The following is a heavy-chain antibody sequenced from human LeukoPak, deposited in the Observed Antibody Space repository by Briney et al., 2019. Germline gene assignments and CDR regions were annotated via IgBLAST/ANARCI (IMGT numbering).Heavy chain of an antibody. D-gene: IGHD5-24*01. J-gene: IGHJ4*02. Sequence: ASVKVSCKASGYTFTSYYMHWVRQAPGQGLEWMGIINPSGGSTSYAQKFQGRVAMTRDMSTSTVYMELSSLRSEDTAVYYCARGSATTATDDYWGQGTLVTVSS. V-gene: IGHV1-46*01. CDR1: GYTFTSYY. CDR2: INPSGGST. CDR3: ARGSATTATDDY.